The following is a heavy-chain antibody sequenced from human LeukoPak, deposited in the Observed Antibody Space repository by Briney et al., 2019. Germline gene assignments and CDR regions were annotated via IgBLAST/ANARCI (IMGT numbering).Heavy chain of an antibody. J-gene: IGHJ3*02. V-gene: IGHV3-11*01. Sequence: GGSLRLSCAASGFIFSDYYMSWIRQAPGKGLEWVSYISSSGSTIYYADSVKGRFTISRDNAKNSLYLQMNSLRAEDTAVYYCARDRKSSTAFDIWGQGTMVTVSS. D-gene: IGHD3-10*01. CDR3: ARDRKSSTAFDI. CDR2: ISSSGSTI. CDR1: GFIFSDYY.